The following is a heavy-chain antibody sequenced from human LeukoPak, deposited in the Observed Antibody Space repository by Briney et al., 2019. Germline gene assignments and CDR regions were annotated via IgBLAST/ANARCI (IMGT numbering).Heavy chain of an antibody. CDR1: GGSISSSSYY. CDR3: ARGGGISGKYQLPTYYYYYGMDV. J-gene: IGHJ6*02. V-gene: IGHV4-39*01. Sequence: TSETLSLTCTVSGGSISSSSYYWGWIRQPPGKGLEWIGSIYYSGSTYYNPSLKSRVTISVDTSKNQFSLKLSPVTAADTAVYYCARGGGISGKYQLPTYYYYYGMDVWGQGTTVTVSS. CDR2: IYYSGST. D-gene: IGHD2-2*01.